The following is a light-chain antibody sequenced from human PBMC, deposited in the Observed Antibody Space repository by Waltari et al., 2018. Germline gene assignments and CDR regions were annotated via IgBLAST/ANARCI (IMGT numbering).Light chain of an antibody. Sequence: PGERATLSCRASQTVSSSYLAWYQQKPGQAPRLLIYGASSRATGIPDRFSGSGSGTDFTLTISRLQPEDFAVYYCQQYAASPTFGQGTKVEIK. CDR3: QQYAASPT. J-gene: IGKJ1*01. CDR1: QTVSSSY. CDR2: GAS. V-gene: IGKV3-20*01.